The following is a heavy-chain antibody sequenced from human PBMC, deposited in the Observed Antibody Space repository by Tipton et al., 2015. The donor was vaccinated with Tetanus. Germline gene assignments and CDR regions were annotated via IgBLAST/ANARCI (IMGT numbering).Heavy chain of an antibody. CDR2: IFYGGTT. V-gene: IGHV4-59*01. CDR3: ARDLAVAFDR. CDR1: GGSITKDY. D-gene: IGHD6-19*01. Sequence: TLSLTCNVSGGSITKDYWSWIRQPPGKGLEWIGYIFYGGTTNYNPSLKSRVTISLDTSKNQFSLQLSSVTAADTAVYYCARDLAVAFDRWGRGSLVTVSS. J-gene: IGHJ5*02.